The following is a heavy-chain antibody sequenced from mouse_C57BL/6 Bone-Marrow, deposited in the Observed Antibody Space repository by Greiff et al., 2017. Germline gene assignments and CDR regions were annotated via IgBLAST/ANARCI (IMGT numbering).Heavy chain of an antibody. CDR1: GFTFSSYG. CDR2: ISSGGSYT. Sequence: EVKLVESGGDLVQPGGSLKLSCAASGFTFSSYGMSWVRQTPDKRLEWVATISSGGSYTYYPDSVKGRFTISRDNAKNTLYLHMSSRKSEDTAMYYCARQYYGSSPFAYWGQGTLVTVSA. CDR3: ARQYYGSSPFAY. D-gene: IGHD1-1*01. V-gene: IGHV5-6*01. J-gene: IGHJ3*01.